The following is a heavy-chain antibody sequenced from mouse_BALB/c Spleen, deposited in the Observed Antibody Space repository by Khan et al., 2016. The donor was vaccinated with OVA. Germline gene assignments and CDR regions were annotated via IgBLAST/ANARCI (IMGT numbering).Heavy chain of an antibody. CDR2: IDPENGDT. D-gene: IGHD2-2*01. CDR3: AREGYPPWFAY. CDR1: GFNIKDYY. Sequence: VQLKQSGAELVRPGALVKLSCKASGFNIKDYYMHWVKQRPEQGLVWIGRIDPENGDTIYDPKFQGKASITSDTSSNTAYLQLSSLTSEDTAVYYCAREGYPPWFAYWGQGTLVTVSA. J-gene: IGHJ3*01. V-gene: IGHV14-1*02.